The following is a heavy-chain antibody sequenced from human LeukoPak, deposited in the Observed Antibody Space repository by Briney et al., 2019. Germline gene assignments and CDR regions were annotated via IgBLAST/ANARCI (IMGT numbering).Heavy chain of an antibody. Sequence: SETLSLTCTVSGGSISSYYWSWIRQPPGKGLEWIGYIYYSGSTNYNPSLKSRVTISVDTSKNQFSLKLSSVTAADTAVYYCARPRGTIFGVVTDWFDPWGQGTLVTVSS. V-gene: IGHV4-59*08. CDR1: GGSISSYY. J-gene: IGHJ5*02. CDR3: ARPRGTIFGVVTDWFDP. D-gene: IGHD3-3*01. CDR2: IYYSGST.